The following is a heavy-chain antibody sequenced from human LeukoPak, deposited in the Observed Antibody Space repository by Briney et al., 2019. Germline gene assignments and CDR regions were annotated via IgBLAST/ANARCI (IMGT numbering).Heavy chain of an antibody. Sequence: NASETLSLTCTVSGGSISSSSYYWGWIRQPPGKGLEWIGSIYYSGSTYYNPSLKSRVTISVDTSKNQFSLKLNSVTAADTAVYFCARSAAVAGSSGWFDPWGQGTLVTVSS. CDR2: IYYSGST. CDR1: GGSISSSSYY. CDR3: ARSAAVAGSSGWFDP. J-gene: IGHJ5*02. D-gene: IGHD6-19*01. V-gene: IGHV4-39*07.